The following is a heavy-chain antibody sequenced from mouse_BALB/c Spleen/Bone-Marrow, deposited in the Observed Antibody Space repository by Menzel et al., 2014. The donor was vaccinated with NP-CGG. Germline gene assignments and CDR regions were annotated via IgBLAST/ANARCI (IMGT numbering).Heavy chain of an antibody. V-gene: IGHV4-2*02. CDR1: GFDFSSYW. J-gene: IGHJ4*01. Sequence: EEKLVESGGGLVQPGGSLNLSCAASGFDFSSYWMSWARQAPGKGQEWIGEINSGSSTINYTPALKDKFIISRDNAKNTLYLQMSKVRSEDTALYYCARSAYYALDYWGQGTSGTVSS. CDR2: INSGSSTI. CDR3: ARSAYYALDY.